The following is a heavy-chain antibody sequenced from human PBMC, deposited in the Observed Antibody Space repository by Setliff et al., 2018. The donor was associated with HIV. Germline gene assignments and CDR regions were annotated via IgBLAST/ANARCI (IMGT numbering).Heavy chain of an antibody. V-gene: IGHV3-21*01. CDR1: GFTFSSYS. D-gene: IGHD2-21*02. CDR2: ISSSSSYI. Sequence: GGSLRLSCAASGFTFSSYSMNWVRQAPGKGLEWVSSISSSSSYIYYADSVKGRFTISRDNAKNSLYLQMDSLRAEDTAVYYCARSNCGGDCDAFDIWGQGTMVTVSS. J-gene: IGHJ3*02. CDR3: ARSNCGGDCDAFDI.